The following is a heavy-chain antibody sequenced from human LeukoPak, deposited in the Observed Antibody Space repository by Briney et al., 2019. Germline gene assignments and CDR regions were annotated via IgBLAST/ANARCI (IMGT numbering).Heavy chain of an antibody. V-gene: IGHV3-48*01. CDR3: ARGRLDILTGYYRKDYYYGMDV. Sequence: GGFLRLSCAASGFTFSSYSMNWVRQAPGKGLEWVSYISSSSSTIYYADSVKGRFTISRDNAKNSLYLQMNSLRAEDTAVYYCARGRLDILTGYYRKDYYYGMDVWGQGTTVTVSS. J-gene: IGHJ6*02. CDR1: GFTFSSYS. CDR2: ISSSSSTI. D-gene: IGHD3-9*01.